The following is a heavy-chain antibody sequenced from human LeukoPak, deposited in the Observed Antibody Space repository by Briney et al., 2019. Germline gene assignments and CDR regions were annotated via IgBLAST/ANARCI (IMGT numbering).Heavy chain of an antibody. V-gene: IGHV4-39*01. Sequence: SETLSLTCTVSGGSISSSSYYWGWIRQPPGKGLEWIGSIYYSGSTYYNPSLKSRVTISVDTSKNQFSLKLSSVTAADTAVYYRARSPGLRFLEWLLLLDYWGQGTLVTVSS. D-gene: IGHD3-3*01. J-gene: IGHJ4*02. CDR3: ARSPGLRFLEWLLLLDY. CDR1: GGSISSSSYY. CDR2: IYYSGST.